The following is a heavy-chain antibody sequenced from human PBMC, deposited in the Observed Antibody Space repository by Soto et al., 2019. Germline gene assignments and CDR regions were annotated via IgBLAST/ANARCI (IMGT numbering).Heavy chain of an antibody. Sequence: PSATLSLTCTVSGGSVSSGTYYWSWIRQPPGKGLEWIGSIYYSGSTYYNPSLKSRVTISVDTSKNQFSLKLSSVTAADTAVYYCARQGDIVVVVAATARAFDIWGQGTMVTVSS. J-gene: IGHJ3*02. D-gene: IGHD2-15*01. V-gene: IGHV4-39*01. CDR2: IYYSGST. CDR1: GGSVSSGTYY. CDR3: ARQGDIVVVVAATARAFDI.